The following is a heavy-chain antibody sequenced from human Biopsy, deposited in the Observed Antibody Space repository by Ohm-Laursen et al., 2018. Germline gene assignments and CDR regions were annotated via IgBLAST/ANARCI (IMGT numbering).Heavy chain of an antibody. J-gene: IGHJ6*02. CDR1: GGSIISYY. Sequence: TLSLTCSVSGGSIISYYWTWIRQPPGKGLEWIGHVYNGGITNYNPSLKSRVTISKDTSTNQFSLQVNSVTAADTAVYYCARAKSILDYFYGLDVWGQGTTVTVSS. CDR2: VYNGGIT. D-gene: IGHD6-6*01. CDR3: ARAKSILDYFYGLDV. V-gene: IGHV4-59*01.